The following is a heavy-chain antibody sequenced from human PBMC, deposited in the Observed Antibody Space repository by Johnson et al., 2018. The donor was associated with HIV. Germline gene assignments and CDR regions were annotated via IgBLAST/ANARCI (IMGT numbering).Heavy chain of an antibody. Sequence: VESGGGLVQPGGSLRLSCAASGFTVSSNYMSWVRQAPGKGLEWVSVIYSGGSTYYADSVKGQFTISRDNSKNTLYLQMNSLRAEDTAVDYCAREGGYSGYEGVGHTNDAFDIWGQGTMVTVSS. V-gene: IGHV3-66*01. J-gene: IGHJ3*02. CDR1: GFTVSSNY. CDR3: AREGGYSGYEGVGHTNDAFDI. D-gene: IGHD5-12*01. CDR2: IYSGGST.